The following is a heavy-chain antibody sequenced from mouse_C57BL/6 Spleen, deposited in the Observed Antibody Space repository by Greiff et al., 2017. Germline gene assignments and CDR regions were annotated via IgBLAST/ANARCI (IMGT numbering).Heavy chain of an antibody. CDR1: GYSFTSYY. J-gene: IGHJ4*01. CDR2: IYPGSGNT. D-gene: IGHD1-1*02. V-gene: IGHV1-66*01. CDR3: ARRWESLYYAMDY. Sequence: QVQLQQSGPELVKPGASVKISCKASGYSFTSYYIHWVKQRPGQGLEWIGWIYPGSGNTKYNEKFKGKATLTADTSSSTAYMQLSSLTSEDSAVDYCARRWESLYYAMDYWGQGTSVTVSS.